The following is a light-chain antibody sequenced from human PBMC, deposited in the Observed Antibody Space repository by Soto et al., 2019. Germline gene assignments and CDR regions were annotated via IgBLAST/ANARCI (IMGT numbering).Light chain of an antibody. V-gene: IGLV2-14*03. CDR2: DVN. J-gene: IGLJ2*01. CDR3: KSYTSSNTLL. Sequence: QSALTQPASVSGSPGQSITISCTGTSSDVGGYNYVSWYQQHPGKAPKVMIYDVNKRPSGVSNRFSGSKSGNVASLTISGLQAEDEADYYCKSYTSSNTLLFGGGTKVTVL. CDR1: SSDVGGYNY.